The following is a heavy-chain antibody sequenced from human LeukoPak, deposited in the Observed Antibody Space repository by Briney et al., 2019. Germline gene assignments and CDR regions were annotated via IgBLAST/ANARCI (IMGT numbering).Heavy chain of an antibody. CDR2: IRYDGSNK. V-gene: IGHV3-30*02. J-gene: IGHJ4*02. CDR1: GFTFSSYG. CDR3: AKRKDFLNLVADY. D-gene: IGHD5-12*01. Sequence: GGSLRLSCAASGFTFSSYGMHWVRQAPAKGLEWVAFIRYDGSNKYYADSVKGRFTISRDNSKNTLYLQMNSLRAEDTAVYYCAKRKDFLNLVADYWGQGTLVTVSS.